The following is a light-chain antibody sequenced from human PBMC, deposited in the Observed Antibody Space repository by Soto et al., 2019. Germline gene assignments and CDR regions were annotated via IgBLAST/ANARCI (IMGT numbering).Light chain of an antibody. J-gene: IGLJ2*01. CDR3: QTWGSGIVV. CDR2: LNSDGSH. Sequence: QLVLTQSPSASASLGASVKLTCTLSSGHSNYAIAWHQQQSEKGPRYLMKLNSDGSHSKGDGIPDRFSGSSSGAERYLTISSLQSDDEADYNCQTWGSGIVVFGGGTKLTVL. V-gene: IGLV4-69*01. CDR1: SGHSNYA.